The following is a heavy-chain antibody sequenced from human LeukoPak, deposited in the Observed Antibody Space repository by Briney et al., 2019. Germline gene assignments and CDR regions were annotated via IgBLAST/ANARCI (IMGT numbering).Heavy chain of an antibody. CDR3: ARDPRNVGLAP. D-gene: IGHD2-15*01. CDR2: NNGDGSTT. CDR1: GFSFSGYW. J-gene: IGHJ5*02. V-gene: IGHV3-74*01. Sequence: GGSLRLSCVASGFSFSGYWMYWVRQAPGKGLMYISRNNGDGSTTNYADVVKGRFTMSRDNVKNTLYLQMNSLRVEDTAVYYCARDPRNVGLAPWGQGTLVTVSS.